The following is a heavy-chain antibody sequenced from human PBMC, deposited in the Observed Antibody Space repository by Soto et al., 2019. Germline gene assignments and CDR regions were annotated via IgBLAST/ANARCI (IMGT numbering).Heavy chain of an antibody. J-gene: IGHJ6*02. Sequence: QVQLVQSGAEVKKPGSSVKVSCKASGGTFSSYAISWVRQAPGQGLEWVGGIIPIIGTANYAQKFQGTVTITADESTSTAYMELSSLRSEDTAVYYCATPLRVGDSVYDPNYYYYGMDVWGQGTTVTVSS. CDR2: IIPIIGTA. D-gene: IGHD5-12*01. CDR3: ATPLRVGDSVYDPNYYYYGMDV. V-gene: IGHV1-69*01. CDR1: GGTFSSYA.